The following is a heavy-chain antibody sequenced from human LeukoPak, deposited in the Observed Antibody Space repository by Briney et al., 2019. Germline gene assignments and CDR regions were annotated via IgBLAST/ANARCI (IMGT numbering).Heavy chain of an antibody. Sequence: GGSLRLSCAASGFTFSSYGMHWVRQAPGKGLEWVAFIRYDGSNKYYADSVKGRFTISRDNSKNTLYLQMNSLRAEDTAVYYCAKERAGYYDFWSGSLPGHDAFDIWGQGQWSPSLQ. CDR3: AKERAGYYDFWSGSLPGHDAFDI. J-gene: IGHJ3*02. CDR1: GFTFSSYG. CDR2: IRYDGSNK. V-gene: IGHV3-30*02. D-gene: IGHD3-3*01.